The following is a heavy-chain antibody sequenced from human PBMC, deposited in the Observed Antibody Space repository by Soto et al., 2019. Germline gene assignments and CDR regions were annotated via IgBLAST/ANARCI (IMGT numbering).Heavy chain of an antibody. CDR1: GLTFSSYA. J-gene: IGHJ4*02. CDR2: ISGSGIST. CDR3: AKNSESSAYSSFDY. V-gene: IGHV3-23*01. Sequence: WGSLRLSCGASGLTFSSYAMSWVRQAPGKGLEWVSGISGSGISTYYADSVKGRFTISRDNSKNTLYLQMNSLRAEDTAVYYCAKNSESSAYSSFDYWGQGTLVTVSS. D-gene: IGHD3-22*01.